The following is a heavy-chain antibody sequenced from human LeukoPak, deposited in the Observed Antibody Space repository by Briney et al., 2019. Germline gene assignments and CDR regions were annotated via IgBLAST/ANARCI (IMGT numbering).Heavy chain of an antibody. CDR2: IYTSGST. CDR1: GGSISSYY. D-gene: IGHD5-24*01. V-gene: IGHV4-4*07. Sequence: PSETLSLTCTVSGGSISSYYWSWIRQPAGKGLDWIGRIYTSGSTNYNPSLKSRVTMSVDTSKNQFSLKLSSVTAADTAVYYCARVEGPNGQLHLGLWGQGTLVTVSS. CDR3: ARVEGPNGQLHLGL. J-gene: IGHJ4*02.